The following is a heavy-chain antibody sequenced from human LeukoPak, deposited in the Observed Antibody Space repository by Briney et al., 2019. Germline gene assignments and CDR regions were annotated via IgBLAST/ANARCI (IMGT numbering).Heavy chain of an antibody. Sequence: GGSLRLSCAASGFTFSSYGMHWVRQAPGKGLEWVAVIWYDGSNKYYADSVKGRFTISRDNSKNTLYLQMNSLRAEDTAVYYCAKDQVPGSAAAGLFDYWGQGTLVTVSS. D-gene: IGHD6-13*01. V-gene: IGHV3-33*06. CDR3: AKDQVPGSAAAGLFDY. J-gene: IGHJ4*02. CDR2: IWYDGSNK. CDR1: GFTFSSYG.